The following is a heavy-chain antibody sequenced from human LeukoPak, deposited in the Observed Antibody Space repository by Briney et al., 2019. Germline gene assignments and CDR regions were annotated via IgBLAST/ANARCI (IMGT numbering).Heavy chain of an antibody. CDR3: ATDTCGSYLDY. Sequence: GGSLRLSCAAPGFTFGRYSMHWVRQAPGKGLECVSSISSGSKYIFYADAVKGRFTISRDNAKNSLYLQMDSLRAEDTAVYYCATDTCGSYLDYWGQGILVTVSS. D-gene: IGHD3-16*01. CDR1: GFTFGRYS. CDR2: ISSGSKYI. V-gene: IGHV3-21*01. J-gene: IGHJ4*02.